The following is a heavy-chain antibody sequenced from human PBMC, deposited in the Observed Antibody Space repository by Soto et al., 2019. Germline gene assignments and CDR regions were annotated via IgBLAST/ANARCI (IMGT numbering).Heavy chain of an antibody. Sequence: QVQLVQSGAEVRKPRASVTVSCRSSGDSFNDYYLHWVRQAPGQGFEWMGWINPNGGVTKYAQKFQGWVSMTRDTSIRTVYMQLSRLRSDDTAGYYCARESGGATATLDYYYFYMDVWGTGTTVTVSS. CDR3: ARESGGATATLDYYYFYMDV. CDR1: GDSFNDYY. CDR2: INPNGGVT. J-gene: IGHJ6*03. D-gene: IGHD5-12*01. V-gene: IGHV1-2*04.